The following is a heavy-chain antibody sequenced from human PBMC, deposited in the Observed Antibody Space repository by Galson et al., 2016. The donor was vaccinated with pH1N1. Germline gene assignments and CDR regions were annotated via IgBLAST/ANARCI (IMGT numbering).Heavy chain of an antibody. D-gene: IGHD4-17*01. J-gene: IGHJ3*02. Sequence: LRLSCAASGFPFSRYWMSWVRQAPGKGLEWVANIKQDGSEKNYVDSVKGRFTVSRANAKNSLYLQMNSLRGGDTAVYYCARDRGFLSVTTSAFHMWGQGTMVTVSS. CDR2: IKQDGSEK. CDR3: ARDRGFLSVTTSAFHM. CDR1: GFPFSRYW. V-gene: IGHV3-7*03.